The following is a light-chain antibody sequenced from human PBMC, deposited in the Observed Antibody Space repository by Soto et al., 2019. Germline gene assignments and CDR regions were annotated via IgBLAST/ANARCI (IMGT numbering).Light chain of an antibody. CDR2: AAS. V-gene: IGKV3-20*01. CDR1: QSVGSNF. CDR3: QQYGSPPWA. Sequence: IVLTQSPGTLSLSPGERATLSCRASQSVGSNFLAWYQQKRGQAPRILIYAASNRASGIPDRVSGSGSGSDFTLTVSRLEPEDFAVYYCQQYGSPPWAFGQGTRVEL. J-gene: IGKJ1*01.